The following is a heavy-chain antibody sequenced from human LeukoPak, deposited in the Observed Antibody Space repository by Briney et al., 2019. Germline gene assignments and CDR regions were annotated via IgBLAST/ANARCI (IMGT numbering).Heavy chain of an antibody. V-gene: IGHV3-48*04. D-gene: IGHD4-23*01. CDR1: GFTFSSSA. CDR2: ISSGTSTI. CDR3: ARDVTYYGGDWFDP. J-gene: IGHJ5*02. Sequence: GGSLRLSCAASGFTFSSSAMNWVRQAPGKGLEWVSYISSGTSTIYYADSVKGRFTISRDNARNSLYLQMNSLRAEDTAVYYCARDVTYYGGDWFDPWGQGTLVTVSS.